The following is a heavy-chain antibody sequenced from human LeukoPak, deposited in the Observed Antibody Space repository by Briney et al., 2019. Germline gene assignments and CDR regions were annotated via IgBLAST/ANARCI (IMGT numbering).Heavy chain of an antibody. D-gene: IGHD3-22*01. CDR2: IIPILGIA. J-gene: IGHJ4*02. Sequence: SVKVSCKASGGTFSSYAISWVRQAPGQGLEWMGRIIPILGIANYAQKFQGRVTITADKSTSTAYMELSSLRSEDTAVYYCARVRTYYYDSSGYSSEIWGQGTLVTVSS. CDR1: GGTFSSYA. V-gene: IGHV1-69*04. CDR3: ARVRTYYYDSSGYSSEI.